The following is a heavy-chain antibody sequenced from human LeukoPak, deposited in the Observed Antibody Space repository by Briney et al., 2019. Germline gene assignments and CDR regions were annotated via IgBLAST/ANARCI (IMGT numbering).Heavy chain of an antibody. J-gene: IGHJ4*02. Sequence: SETLSLTCAVSGGSISSGGYSWSWIRQPPGKGLEWIGYIYHSGSTYYNPSLKSRVTISVDRSKNQFSLKLSSVTAADTAVYYCARSRITMVRGVIIGVEDFDYWGQGTLVTVSS. CDR2: IYHSGST. CDR1: GGSISSGGYS. CDR3: ARSRITMVRGVIIGVEDFDY. D-gene: IGHD3-10*01. V-gene: IGHV4-30-2*01.